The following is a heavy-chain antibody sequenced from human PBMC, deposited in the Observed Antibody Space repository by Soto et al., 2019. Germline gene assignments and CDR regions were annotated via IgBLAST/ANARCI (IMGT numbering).Heavy chain of an antibody. V-gene: IGHV1-69*12. D-gene: IGHD3-10*01. CDR2: IIPIFGTA. J-gene: IGHJ4*02. CDR3: ADPYGSGSYYNGFDY. Sequence: QVQLVQSGAEVKKPGSSVKVSCKASGGTFSSYAISWVRQAPGQGLEWMGGIIPIFGTANYAQKFQGRVTITADESTSTAYMELSSLRSEETDVYYCADPYGSGSYYNGFDYWGQGTLVTVSS. CDR1: GGTFSSYA.